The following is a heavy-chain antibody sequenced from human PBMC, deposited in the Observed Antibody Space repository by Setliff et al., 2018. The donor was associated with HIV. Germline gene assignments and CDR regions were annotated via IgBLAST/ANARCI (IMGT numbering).Heavy chain of an antibody. Sequence: PGGSLRLSCAASGITFKTHWMHWVRQAPGKGLVWVSRINSDGSSTSYADPVKGRFTISRDNAKKSLYLQMNSLSAEDTAVYYCARGGDSSASDHWGQGTLVTVSS. J-gene: IGHJ4*02. V-gene: IGHV3-74*01. D-gene: IGHD6-19*01. CDR1: GITFKTHW. CDR2: INSDGSST. CDR3: ARGGDSSASDH.